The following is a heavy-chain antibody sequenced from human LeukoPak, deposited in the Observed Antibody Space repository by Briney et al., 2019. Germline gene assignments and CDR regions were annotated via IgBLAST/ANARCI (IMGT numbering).Heavy chain of an antibody. J-gene: IGHJ3*02. Sequence: GGSLRLSCTASGLTFSSYATTWVRQAPGKGLEWVSSITGSGRGTYHADSVKGRFSVSRDNSQNTVFLHMSSLRADDTALYYCSKDPNGDYVGAFDMWGPGTMVTVSS. CDR1: GLTFSSYA. V-gene: IGHV3-23*01. D-gene: IGHD4-17*01. CDR3: SKDPNGDYVGAFDM. CDR2: ITGSGRGT.